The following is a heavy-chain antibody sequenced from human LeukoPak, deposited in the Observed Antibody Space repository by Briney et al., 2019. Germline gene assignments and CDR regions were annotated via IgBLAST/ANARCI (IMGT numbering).Heavy chain of an antibody. Sequence: LSDSLSLTCTVCGDSISKYYWNWIRQTPGKGPEWIGYIYYSGSTNYNPSLKSRVTISVDTSKNQFSLKVNSVTAADTAVYYCARVQRGGPNWFVPWGQGTLVTVSS. CDR3: ARVQRGGPNWFVP. V-gene: IGHV4-59*07. CDR1: GDSISKYY. J-gene: IGHJ5*02. CDR2: IYYSGST. D-gene: IGHD3-16*01.